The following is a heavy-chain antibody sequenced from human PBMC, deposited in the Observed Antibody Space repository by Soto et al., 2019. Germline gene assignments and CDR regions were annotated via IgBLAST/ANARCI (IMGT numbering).Heavy chain of an antibody. V-gene: IGHV4-31*03. CDR3: ARDSVFGVQYYFDY. CDR2: IYYSGST. D-gene: IGHD3-3*01. CDR1: GGSISSGGYY. Sequence: QVQLQXSGPGLVKPXXXXSLTCTVSGGSISSGGYYWSWIRQHPGKGLEWIGYIYYSGSTYYNPSLKSRVTISVDTSKNQFSLKLSSVTAADTAVYYCARDSVFGVQYYFDYWGQGTLVTVSS. J-gene: IGHJ4*02.